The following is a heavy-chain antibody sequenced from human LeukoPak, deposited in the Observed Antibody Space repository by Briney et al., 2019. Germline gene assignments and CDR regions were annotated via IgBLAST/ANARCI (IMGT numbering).Heavy chain of an antibody. CDR1: GGSISSFF. J-gene: IGHJ4*02. D-gene: IGHD3-9*01. V-gene: IGHV4-59*01. CDR3: ARLAPGNYDILTGDPKVVFDY. Sequence: SETLSLTCTVSGGSISSFFWSWIRQPPGKGLEWIGYVHSSRSTKYNPSLKSRLIISVDMSKNQFSLKLRSVSVADTAVYYCARLAPGNYDILTGDPKVVFDYWGQGALVTVSS. CDR2: VHSSRST.